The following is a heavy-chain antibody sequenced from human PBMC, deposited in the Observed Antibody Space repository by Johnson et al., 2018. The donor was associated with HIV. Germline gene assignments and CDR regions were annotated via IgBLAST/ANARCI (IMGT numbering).Heavy chain of an antibody. CDR1: GFTFSTYG. V-gene: IGHV3-33*05. CDR2: ISYDGGNK. CDR3: ARAAYSGSHHDAFDI. J-gene: IGHJ3*02. D-gene: IGHD1-26*01. Sequence: QVQLVESGGGVVQPGRSLRLSCAASGFTFSTYGMHWVRQAPGKGLEWVAVISYDGGNKYYVDSVKGRFTISRDNSKNTLYLQMNSLRAEDTAVYYCARAAYSGSHHDAFDIWGQGTMVTVSS.